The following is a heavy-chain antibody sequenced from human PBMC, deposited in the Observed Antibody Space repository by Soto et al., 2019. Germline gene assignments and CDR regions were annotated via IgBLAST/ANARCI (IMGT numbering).Heavy chain of an antibody. CDR3: AWRIAVAGTRPGQPHAFDI. J-gene: IGHJ3*02. V-gene: IGHV5-51*01. Sequence: GESLKISCKGSGYSFSNYWIAWVRQMPGKGLEWMAIIYPHDSDSAYSPSFQGQVTISADKSISTAYLQWSSLKASDTAMYYCAWRIAVAGTRPGQPHAFDIWCPGPMVTV. CDR1: GYSFSNYW. D-gene: IGHD6-19*01. CDR2: IYPHDSDS.